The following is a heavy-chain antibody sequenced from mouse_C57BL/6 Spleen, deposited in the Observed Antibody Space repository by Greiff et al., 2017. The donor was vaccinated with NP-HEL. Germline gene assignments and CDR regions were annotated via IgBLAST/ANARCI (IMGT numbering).Heavy chain of an antibody. CDR2: ISNGGGST. J-gene: IGHJ3*01. Sequence: LQQSGGGLVQPGGSLKLSCAASGFTFSDYYMYWVRQTPEKRLEWVAYISNGGGSTYYPDTVKGRFTISRDNAKNTLYLQMSRLKSEDTAMYYCARPAYGSSPWFAYWGQGTLVTVSA. CDR3: ARPAYGSSPWFAY. V-gene: IGHV5-12*01. D-gene: IGHD1-1*01. CDR1: GFTFSDYY.